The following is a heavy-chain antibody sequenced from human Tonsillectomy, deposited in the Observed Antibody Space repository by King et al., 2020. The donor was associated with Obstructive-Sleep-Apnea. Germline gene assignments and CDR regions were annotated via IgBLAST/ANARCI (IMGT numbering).Heavy chain of an antibody. CDR3: ARKNRYSNGKDFDF. Sequence: VQLVESGGGLVQPGRSLRLSCAASGFTFDDYAMHWVRQAPGKGLEWVSGITWSGGNIAYADSVKGRFTISRDNAKHSLYLEMKSLRAEDTDLYYCARKNRYSNGKDFDFWGQGTLVTVSS. J-gene: IGHJ4*02. CDR1: GFTFDDYA. D-gene: IGHD5-18*01. V-gene: IGHV3-9*01. CDR2: ITWSGGNI.